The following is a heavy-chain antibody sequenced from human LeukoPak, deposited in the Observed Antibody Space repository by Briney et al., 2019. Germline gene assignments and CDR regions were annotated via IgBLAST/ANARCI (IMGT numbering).Heavy chain of an antibody. D-gene: IGHD4-17*01. CDR2: IKQDGSEK. J-gene: IGHJ2*01. CDR3: ARDHDYGDYYPTWYFDL. CDR1: GFTFSSYW. V-gene: IGHV3-7*01. Sequence: GGSLGLSCAASGFTFSSYWMSWVRQAPGKGLEWVANIKQDGSEKYYVDSVKGRFTISRDNAKNSLYLQMNSLRAEDTAVYYCARDHDYGDYYPTWYFDLWGRGTLVTVSS.